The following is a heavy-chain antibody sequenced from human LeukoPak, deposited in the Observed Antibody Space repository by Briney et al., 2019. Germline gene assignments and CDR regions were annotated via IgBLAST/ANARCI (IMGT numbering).Heavy chain of an antibody. Sequence: SVKVSCKTSGGTFNNSAISWVRQAPGQGLEWLGGIMPLSGTAGYAQKFQGRVTITKDESTRTVYLELTSLTSDDTAVYYCARDVHGDYGSGWFDPWGQGTLASVSS. CDR1: GGTFNNSA. V-gene: IGHV1-69*05. CDR2: IMPLSGTA. CDR3: ARDVHGDYGSGWFDP. D-gene: IGHD4-17*01. J-gene: IGHJ5*02.